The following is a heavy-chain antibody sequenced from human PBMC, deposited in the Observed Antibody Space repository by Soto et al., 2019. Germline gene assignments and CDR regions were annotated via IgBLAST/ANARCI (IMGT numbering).Heavy chain of an antibody. D-gene: IGHD3-10*01. CDR1: GYTFTSYY. Sequence: ASVKVSCKASGYTFTSYYMHWVRQAPGQGLEWMGIINPGGGSTSYAQKFQGRVTMTRDTSTSTVYMELSSLRSEDTAVYYCARDMTYGSGSTINMDVWGRGNTVTGS. CDR2: INPGGGST. CDR3: ARDMTYGSGSTINMDV. V-gene: IGHV1-46*03. J-gene: IGHJ6*01.